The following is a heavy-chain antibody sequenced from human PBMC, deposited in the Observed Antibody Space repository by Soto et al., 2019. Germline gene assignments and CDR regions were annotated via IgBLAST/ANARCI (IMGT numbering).Heavy chain of an antibody. CDR2: IYYSGST. CDR3: AREGNLGRWLQPLDF. D-gene: IGHD5-12*01. V-gene: IGHV4-39*07. Sequence: PSETLSLTCTVSGGSISSSSYYLSWIRQPPGKGLEWIGSIYYSGSTKYNPSLKSRVTMSVDTSKNQFSLKLISVTAADTAKYFCAREGNLGRWLQPLDFWGQGTLVTVSS. CDR1: GGSISSSSYY. J-gene: IGHJ4*02.